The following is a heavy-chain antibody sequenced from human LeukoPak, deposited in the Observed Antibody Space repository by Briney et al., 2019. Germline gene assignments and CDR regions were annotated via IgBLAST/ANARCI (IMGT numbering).Heavy chain of an antibody. V-gene: IGHV3-15*01. Sequence: GSLRLSCAASGFTFSNAWMSWVRQAPGKGLEWVGRIKSKTDGGTTDYAAPVKGRFTISRDDSKNTLYLQMNSLKTEDTAGYYCPTEPGDGGWYLNKNFDYGGQETLVPVSS. CDR1: GFTFSNAW. CDR2: IKSKTDGGTT. J-gene: IGHJ4*02. D-gene: IGHD6-19*01. CDR3: PTEPGDGGWYLNKNFDY.